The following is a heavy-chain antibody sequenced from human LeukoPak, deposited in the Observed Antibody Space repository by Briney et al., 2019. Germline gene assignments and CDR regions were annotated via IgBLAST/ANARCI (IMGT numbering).Heavy chain of an antibody. Sequence: GGSLRLSCAASGFTFSDYYMSWIRQAPGKGLEWVSYISSSGSTIYYADSVKGRFTISRDNAKNSLYPQMNSLRAEDTAVYYCARDCDYGGNLLDYWGQGTLVTVSS. D-gene: IGHD4-23*01. CDR2: ISSSGSTI. CDR3: ARDCDYGGNLLDY. J-gene: IGHJ4*02. V-gene: IGHV3-11*01. CDR1: GFTFSDYY.